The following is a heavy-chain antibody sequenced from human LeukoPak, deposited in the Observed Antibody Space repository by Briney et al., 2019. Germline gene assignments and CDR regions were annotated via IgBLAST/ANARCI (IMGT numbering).Heavy chain of an antibody. Sequence: PSETLSLTCTVSGGSISSSSYYWGWIRQPPGKGLEWIGSIYYSGSTYYNPSLKSRVTISVDTSKNQFSLKLSSVTAADTAVYYCAVLPNYYGSGSYYRSNFDYWGQGTLVTVSS. CDR3: AVLPNYYGSGSYYRSNFDY. D-gene: IGHD3-10*01. V-gene: IGHV4-39*01. J-gene: IGHJ4*02. CDR2: IYYSGST. CDR1: GGSISSSSYY.